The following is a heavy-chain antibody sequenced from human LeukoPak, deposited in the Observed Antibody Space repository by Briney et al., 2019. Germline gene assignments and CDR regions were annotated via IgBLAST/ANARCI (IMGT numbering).Heavy chain of an antibody. CDR3: ARIGISARGTNFHH. Sequence: ASVKVSCKTSGYSFTDYCIHWVRQAPGQGLEWMGWINSNSADTNYAQNFQGRVTMTRDTSISTAYMELSRLRSDDTALYYCARIGISARGTNFHHWGQGTLVTVSS. V-gene: IGHV1-2*02. CDR2: INSNSADT. J-gene: IGHJ1*01. CDR1: GYSFTDYC. D-gene: IGHD6-13*01.